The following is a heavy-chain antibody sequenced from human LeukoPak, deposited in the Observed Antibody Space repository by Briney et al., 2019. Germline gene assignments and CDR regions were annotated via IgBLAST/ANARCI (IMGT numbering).Heavy chain of an antibody. J-gene: IGHJ3*02. CDR3: ARDYYDSSGYSYDAFDI. CDR2: IKQDGSEK. Sequence: GGSLRLPCAASGFTFGSYWMSWVRQAPGKGLEWVANIKQDGSEKYYVDSVRGRFTISRDNAKNSLYLQMNSLRAEDTAVYYCARDYYDSSGYSYDAFDIWGQGTMVTVSS. V-gene: IGHV3-7*01. D-gene: IGHD3-22*01. CDR1: GFTFGSYW.